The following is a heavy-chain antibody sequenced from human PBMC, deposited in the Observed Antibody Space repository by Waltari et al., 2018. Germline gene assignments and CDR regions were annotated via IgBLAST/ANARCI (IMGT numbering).Heavy chain of an antibody. CDR1: GYSFSTYW. J-gene: IGHJ4*02. CDR3: ARTPHCSGGSCLDY. V-gene: IGHV5-51*01. D-gene: IGHD2-15*01. CDR2: IHAGESHI. Sequence: EVQLVQSGAEVKKPGESLKISCKGSGYSFSTYWINWVRQMPGQGLEWIGIIHAGESHIRYSPSFQGLVTFSADTSISTAYLQWDSLKASDTAMYYCARTPHCSGGSCLDYWGQGTLVTVSS.